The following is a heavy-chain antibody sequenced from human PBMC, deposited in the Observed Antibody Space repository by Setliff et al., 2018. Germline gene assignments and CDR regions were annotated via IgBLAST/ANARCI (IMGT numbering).Heavy chain of an antibody. Sequence: PGGSLRLSCAASGFTFSNYAMSWVRQTPGKGLEWVSAISGSGGTTYYTDSVKGRFTISRDSPKSTLYLQMNSLRAEDTAIYYCVKGGDSGSYFTHWGQGTLVTVSS. D-gene: IGHD1-26*01. CDR2: ISGSGGTT. CDR3: VKGGDSGSYFTH. V-gene: IGHV3-23*01. CDR1: GFTFSNYA. J-gene: IGHJ4*01.